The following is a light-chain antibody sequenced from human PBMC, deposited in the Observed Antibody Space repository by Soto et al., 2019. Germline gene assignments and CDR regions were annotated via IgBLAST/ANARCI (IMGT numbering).Light chain of an antibody. Sequence: QSVLTQPPSASGSPGQSVTISCTGTKNDIGVYDFVSWYQHHPGKAPRLIIYEVVQRPSGVPDRFSGSKSGNTASLTVSGLQPADQADYFCKSYAGRNTYVFGSGTKVTVL. V-gene: IGLV2-8*01. CDR2: EVV. CDR3: KSYAGRNTYV. J-gene: IGLJ1*01. CDR1: KNDIGVYDF.